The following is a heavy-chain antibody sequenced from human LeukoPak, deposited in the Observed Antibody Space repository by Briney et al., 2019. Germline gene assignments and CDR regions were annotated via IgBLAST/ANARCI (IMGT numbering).Heavy chain of an antibody. J-gene: IGHJ4*02. CDR3: AIRGYSGYDSPYSSGWYVVDY. CDR1: GFTFRNYG. D-gene: IGHD5-12*01. V-gene: IGHV3-30*03. CDR2: ISYEGSDE. Sequence: GGSLRLSCAVFGFTFRNYGMSWVRQAPGKGLELVALISYEGSDEYYADSVKGRFTISRDNSKNTLYLQMNSLRAEDTAVYYCAIRGYSGYDSPYSSGWYVVDYWGQGILVTVSS.